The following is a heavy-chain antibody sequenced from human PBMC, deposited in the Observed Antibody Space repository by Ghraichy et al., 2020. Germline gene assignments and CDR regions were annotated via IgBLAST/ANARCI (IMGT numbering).Heavy chain of an antibody. J-gene: IGHJ4*02. CDR3: ARGGLGYLYLDY. CDR2: IRTDGSDK. D-gene: IGHD3-16*02. CDR1: GFTFGTSW. V-gene: IGHV3-7*04. Sequence: GGLRLSCAASGFTFGTSWLSCVRQAPGEGLECVANIRTDGSDKYYVDSVKGRFTISRDNAKNSLYLQMSSLRADDTAMYFCARGGLGYLYLDYWGQGALVTVSS.